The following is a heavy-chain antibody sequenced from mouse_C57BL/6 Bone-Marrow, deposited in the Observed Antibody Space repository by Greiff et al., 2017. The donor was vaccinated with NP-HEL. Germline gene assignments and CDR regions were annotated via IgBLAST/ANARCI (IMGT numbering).Heavy chain of an antibody. CDR2: ISDGGSYT. J-gene: IGHJ1*03. CDR3: ASALYYSNWYCDV. Sequence: EVKVVESGGGLVKPGGSLKLSCAASGFTFSSYAMSWVRQTPEKRLEWVATISDGGSYTYYPDNVKGRFTISRDNAKNNLYLQMSHLKSEDTAMYYWASALYYSNWYCDVGGTGTAATV. D-gene: IGHD2-5*01. V-gene: IGHV5-4*03. CDR1: GFTFSSYA.